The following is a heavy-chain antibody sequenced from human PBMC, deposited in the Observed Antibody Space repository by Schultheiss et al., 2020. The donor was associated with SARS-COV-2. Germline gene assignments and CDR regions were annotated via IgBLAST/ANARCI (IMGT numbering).Heavy chain of an antibody. CDR3: AKDSVPIFGVVGTFDY. V-gene: IGHV3-74*01. D-gene: IGHD3-3*01. J-gene: IGHJ4*02. CDR1: GFTFSSYG. Sequence: GESLKISCAASGFTFSSYGMHWVRQAPGKGLVWVSRINSDGSSTSYADSVKGRFTISRDNAKNTLYLQMNSLRAEDTAVYYCAKDSVPIFGVVGTFDYWGQGTLVTVSS. CDR2: INSDGSST.